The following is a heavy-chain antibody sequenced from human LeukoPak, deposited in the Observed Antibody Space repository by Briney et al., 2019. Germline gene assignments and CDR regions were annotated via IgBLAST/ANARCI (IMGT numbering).Heavy chain of an antibody. Sequence: SETLSLTCAVYGGSFSGYYWSWIRQPPGKGLEWIGEINHSGSTNYNPSLKSRVTITVDTSKNQFSLKLSSVTAADTAVYYCARGGIAAAGKKYNWFDPWGQGTLVTVSS. CDR1: GGSFSGYY. CDR2: INHSGST. CDR3: ARGGIAAAGKKYNWFDP. D-gene: IGHD6-13*01. V-gene: IGHV4-34*01. J-gene: IGHJ5*02.